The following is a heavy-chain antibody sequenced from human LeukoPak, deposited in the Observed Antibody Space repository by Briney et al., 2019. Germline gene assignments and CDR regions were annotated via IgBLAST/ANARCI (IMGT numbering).Heavy chain of an antibody. CDR3: AKQLGHCSDGSCYFPY. CDR2: ISNNGGYT. D-gene: IGHD2-15*01. Sequence: GGSLRLSCAASGFTFSSSAMSWVRQAPGKGLEWVSAISNNGGYTYYADSVQGRFTISRDNSKSTLCLQMNGLRAEDTAVYYCAKQLGHCSDGSCYFPYWGQGTLVTVSS. J-gene: IGHJ4*02. CDR1: GFTFSSSA. V-gene: IGHV3-23*01.